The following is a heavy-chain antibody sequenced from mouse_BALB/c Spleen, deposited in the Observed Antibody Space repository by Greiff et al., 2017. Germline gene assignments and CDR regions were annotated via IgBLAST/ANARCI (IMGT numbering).Heavy chain of an antibody. CDR3: ASPHYYGSSLMAMDY. CDR2: IYPGDGDT. CDR1: GYTFTSYW. J-gene: IGHJ4*01. D-gene: IGHD1-1*01. V-gene: IGHV1-87*01. Sequence: VKVVESGAELARPGASVKLSCKASGYTFTSYWMQWVKQRPGQGLEWIGAIYPGDGDTRYTQKFKGKATLTADKSSSTAYMQLSSLASEDSAVYYCASPHYYGSSLMAMDYWGQGTSVTVSS.